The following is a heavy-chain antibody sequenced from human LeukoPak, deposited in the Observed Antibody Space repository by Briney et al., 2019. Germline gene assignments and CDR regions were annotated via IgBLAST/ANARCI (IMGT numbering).Heavy chain of an antibody. CDR1: GFTFSSYS. CDR3: ARGGPAAMGMSNFDY. D-gene: IGHD2-2*01. J-gene: IGHJ4*02. Sequence: GGTLRLSCAASGFTFSSYSMNWVRQAPGKGLEWVSSISSSSSYIYYADSIKGRFAISRDNAKNSLYLQMNSLRAEDTAVYYCARGGPAAMGMSNFDYWGQGTLVTVSS. CDR2: ISSSSSYI. V-gene: IGHV3-21*01.